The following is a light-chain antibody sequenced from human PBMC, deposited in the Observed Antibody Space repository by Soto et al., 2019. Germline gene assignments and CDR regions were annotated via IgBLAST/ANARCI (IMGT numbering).Light chain of an antibody. CDR1: SSDVGDYNY. CDR3: SSYACSNNYV. CDR2: EVS. Sequence: QSALTQPPSASGSPGQSVTISCTGTSSDVGDYNYVSWYQQHPGKAPRLMIYEVSKRPSGVPDRFSGSKSGKTASLTVSGLQAEDEADYYCSSYACSNNYVFGTGTKLTVL. V-gene: IGLV2-8*01. J-gene: IGLJ1*01.